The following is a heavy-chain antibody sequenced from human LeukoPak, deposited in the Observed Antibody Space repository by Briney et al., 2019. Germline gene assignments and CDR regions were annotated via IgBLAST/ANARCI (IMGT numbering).Heavy chain of an antibody. CDR2: IYYSGST. J-gene: IGHJ6*02. D-gene: IGHD3-10*01. V-gene: IGHV4-31*03. CDR1: GGPISSGGYY. Sequence: SQTLSLTCTVSGGPISSGGYYWSWIRQHPGKGLEWIGYIYYSGSTYYNPSLKSRVTISVDTSKNQFSLKLSSVTAADTAVYYCAAYGSGSYYGMDVWGQGTTVTVSS. CDR3: AAYGSGSYYGMDV.